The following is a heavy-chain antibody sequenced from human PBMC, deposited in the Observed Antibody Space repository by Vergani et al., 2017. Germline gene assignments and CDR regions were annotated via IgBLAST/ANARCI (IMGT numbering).Heavy chain of an antibody. CDR1: GFTFSSYE. CDR2: ISSSGSTI. V-gene: IGHV3-48*03. CDR3: ASPDQSGSYDLTL. J-gene: IGHJ4*02. Sequence: EVQLVESGGGLVQPGGSLRLSCAASGFTFSSYEMNWVRQAPGKGLEWVSYISSSGSTIYYADSVKGRFTISRDNAKNSLYLQMNSLRAEDTAVYYCASPDQSGSYDLTLWGQGTLVTVSS. D-gene: IGHD1-26*01.